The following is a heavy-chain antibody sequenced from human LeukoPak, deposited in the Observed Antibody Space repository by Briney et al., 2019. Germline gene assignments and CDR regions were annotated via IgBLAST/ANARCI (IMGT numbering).Heavy chain of an antibody. CDR2: IRGKANSYAT. J-gene: IGHJ4*02. CDR3: TRLRAVAGTATPYDY. V-gene: IGHV3-73*01. CDR1: GFTFSGSA. Sequence: GGSLKLSCAASGFTFSGSAMHWVRQASGKGLEWVGRIRGKANSYATAYAASVKGRFTISRDDSKNTAYLQMNSLKTEDTAVYYCTRLRAVAGTATPYDYWGQGTLVTVSS. D-gene: IGHD6-19*01.